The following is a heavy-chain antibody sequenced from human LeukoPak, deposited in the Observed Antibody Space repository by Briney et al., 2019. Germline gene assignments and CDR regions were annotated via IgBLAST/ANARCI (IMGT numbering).Heavy chain of an antibody. CDR2: ISAYNGNT. CDR3: ARSRRSYYLYDY. Sequence: ASVKLSCKASGYTFTSYGISWVRQAPGQGLEWMGWISAYNGNTNYAQKLQGRGTMTTDTSTSTAYMELRSLRSDDTAVYYCARSRRSYYLYDYWGQGTLVTVSS. V-gene: IGHV1-18*01. J-gene: IGHJ4*02. CDR1: GYTFTSYG. D-gene: IGHD1-26*01.